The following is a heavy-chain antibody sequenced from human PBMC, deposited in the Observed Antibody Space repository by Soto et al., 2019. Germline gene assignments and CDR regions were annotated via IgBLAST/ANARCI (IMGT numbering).Heavy chain of an antibody. D-gene: IGHD1-7*01. V-gene: IGHV6-1*01. CDR1: GDSVSSNSAA. J-gene: IGHJ6*01. Sequence: PSQTLSLTCAISGDSVSSNSAAWNWIRQSPSRGLEWPGRTYYRSKWYNDYAVSVKSRITINPDTSKNQFSLQLNSVTPEDTAVYYCARGLEIRRYYYYGMDVWGQGTTVTVSS. CDR2: TYYRSKWYN. CDR3: ARGLEIRRYYYYGMDV.